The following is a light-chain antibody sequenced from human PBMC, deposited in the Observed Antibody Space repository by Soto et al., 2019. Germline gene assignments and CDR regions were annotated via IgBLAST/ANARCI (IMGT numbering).Light chain of an antibody. Sequence: EIVLTQSPGTLSLSPGERATLSCRASQSVSSNHLAWYQQKPGQPPKVLIYRASIRATGIPDRFTGSGSGTDFTLTISRLEPEDFAVYYCQQYGSSPLTFGGGTKVDIK. CDR2: RAS. J-gene: IGKJ4*01. CDR3: QQYGSSPLT. CDR1: QSVSSNH. V-gene: IGKV3-20*01.